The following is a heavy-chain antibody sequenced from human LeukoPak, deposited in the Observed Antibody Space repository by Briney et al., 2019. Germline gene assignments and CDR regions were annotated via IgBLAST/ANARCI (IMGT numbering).Heavy chain of an antibody. CDR1: GFTFNTYG. CDR2: ISYDGSDE. Sequence: GGSLRLSCAASGFTFNTYGMHWVRQAPGQGLEWVAIISYDGSDEYYADSVKGRFTISRDNSKNTLSLQVHSLTAEDTAVYYCVASSGSYHYWGQGTLVTVSS. CDR3: VASSGSYHY. D-gene: IGHD3-10*01. J-gene: IGHJ4*02. V-gene: IGHV3-30*03.